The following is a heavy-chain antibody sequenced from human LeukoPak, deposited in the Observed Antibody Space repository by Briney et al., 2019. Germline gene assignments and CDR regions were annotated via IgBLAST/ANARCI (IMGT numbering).Heavy chain of an antibody. Sequence: GGSLRLSCAASGFTFSRYNMNWVRQAPGKGLEWVSSITSSSIYIYYADSMKGRFTISRDNAKNSLYLQMDSLRAEDMAVYYCARDGITMRILEYWGQGTLVTVSS. J-gene: IGHJ4*02. CDR3: ARDGITMRILEY. V-gene: IGHV3-21*01. CDR2: ITSSSIYI. D-gene: IGHD3-10*01. CDR1: GFTFSRYN.